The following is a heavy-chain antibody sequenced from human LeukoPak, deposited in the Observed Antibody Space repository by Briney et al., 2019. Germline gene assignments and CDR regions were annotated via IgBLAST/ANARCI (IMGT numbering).Heavy chain of an antibody. CDR1: GFTFTNYA. D-gene: IGHD6-6*01. CDR3: AREAIAARYDY. J-gene: IGHJ4*02. Sequence: GSLRLSCAASGFTFTNYAMSWVRQTPGKGLEWIGSMYSSGSTYYNPSLKSRVTISLDTSKNQFPLKLSSVTAADTAVYYCAREAIAARYDYWGQGTLVTVSS. CDR2: MYSSGST. V-gene: IGHV4-39*06.